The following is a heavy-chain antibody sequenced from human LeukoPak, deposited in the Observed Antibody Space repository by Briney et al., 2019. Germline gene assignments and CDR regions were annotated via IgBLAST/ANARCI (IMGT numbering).Heavy chain of an antibody. CDR2: IYSGGST. CDR3: ARDVSSSWDGNWFDP. CDR1: GLTVSSNY. Sequence: GGSLRLSCAASGLTVSSNYMSWVRQAPGKGLEWVSVIYSGGSTYYADSVKGRFTISRHNSKNTLYLQMNSLRAEDTAVYYCARDVSSSWDGNWFDPWGQGTLVTVSS. J-gene: IGHJ5*02. D-gene: IGHD6-13*01. V-gene: IGHV3-53*04.